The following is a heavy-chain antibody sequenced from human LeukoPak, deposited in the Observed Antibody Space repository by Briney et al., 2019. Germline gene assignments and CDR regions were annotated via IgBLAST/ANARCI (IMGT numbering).Heavy chain of an antibody. CDR3: ARVLGELGFDP. J-gene: IGHJ5*02. CDR2: IYYSGST. V-gene: IGHV4-59*01. Sequence: SETLSLTCTVSGGSISSYYWSWIRQPPGKGLEWIGYIYYSGSTNYNPSLKSRVTVSVDTSKNQFSLKLSSVTAANTAVYYCARVLGELGFDPWGQGTLVTVSS. D-gene: IGHD1-26*01. CDR1: GGSISSYY.